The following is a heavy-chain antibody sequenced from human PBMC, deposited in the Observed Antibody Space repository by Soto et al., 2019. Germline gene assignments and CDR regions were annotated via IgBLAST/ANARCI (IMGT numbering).Heavy chain of an antibody. CDR2: IYYSGST. V-gene: IGHV4-39*01. D-gene: IGHD3-3*01. CDR1: GGSISGYY. Sequence: SETLPLSITVSGGSISGYYWGWIRQPPGKGLEWIWSIYYSGSTYYNPSLKSRVTISVDTSKNQFSLKLSSVTAADTAVYYCASSPIRITIFGVVTPTWFDPWRQGTLVTVSS. CDR3: ASSPIRITIFGVVTPTWFDP. J-gene: IGHJ5*02.